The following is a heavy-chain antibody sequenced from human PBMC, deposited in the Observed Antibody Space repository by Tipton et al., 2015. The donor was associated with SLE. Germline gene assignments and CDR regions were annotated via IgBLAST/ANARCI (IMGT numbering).Heavy chain of an antibody. J-gene: IGHJ3*02. CDR3: ARVGYSSSWHESAFDI. CDR2: IYYSGST. Sequence: TLSLTCTVSGGSISSYYWSWIRQPPGKGLEWIGYIYYSGSTNYNPSLKSRVTISVDTSKNQFSLKLSSVTAADTAVYYCARVGYSSSWHESAFDIWGQGTMVTVSS. V-gene: IGHV4-59*01. D-gene: IGHD6-13*01. CDR1: GGSISSYY.